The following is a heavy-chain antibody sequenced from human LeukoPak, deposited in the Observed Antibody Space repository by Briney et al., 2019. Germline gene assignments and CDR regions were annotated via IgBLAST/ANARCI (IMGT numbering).Heavy chain of an antibody. CDR3: ARDPPAVTANTYG. J-gene: IGHJ4*02. V-gene: IGHV3-66*01. Sequence: GGSLRLSCAASGFTVSSNYMNWVRQAPGKGLEWVSLIYSGDTTYYADSVKGRFTISRDGSKNTLYLQMNSLIVEDTAVYYCARDPPAVTANTYGWGQGTLVTVSS. CDR1: GFTVSSNY. D-gene: IGHD5-18*01. CDR2: IYSGDTT.